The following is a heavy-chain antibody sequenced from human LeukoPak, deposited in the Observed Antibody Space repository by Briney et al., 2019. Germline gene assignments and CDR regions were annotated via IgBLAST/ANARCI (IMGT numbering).Heavy chain of an antibody. CDR3: ARDQPDAPYYYDSSGYSDY. CDR1: GFTVSSNY. J-gene: IGHJ4*02. D-gene: IGHD3-22*01. Sequence: PGGSLRLSCAASGFTVSSNYMSWVRQAPGKGLEWVANIKQDGSEKYYVDSVKGRFTISRDNAKNSLYLQMNSLRAEDTAVYYCARDQPDAPYYYDSSGYSDYWGQGTLVTVSS. CDR2: IKQDGSEK. V-gene: IGHV3-7*01.